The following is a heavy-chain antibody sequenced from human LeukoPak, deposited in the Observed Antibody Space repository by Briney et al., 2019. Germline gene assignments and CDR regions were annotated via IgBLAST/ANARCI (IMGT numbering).Heavy chain of an antibody. D-gene: IGHD5-12*01. CDR3: ARDFERGHDERYYFDY. V-gene: IGHV3-7*03. J-gene: IGHJ4*02. CDR1: GFTFSNYW. CDR2: IKEDGSEK. Sequence: GGSLRLSCAASGFTFSNYWMNWVRQTPGKGLEWVANIKEDGSEKYYVDSVKGRFTISRDNAKNSLYLQMDSVRPEDTALYYCARDFERGHDERYYFDYWGQGALVTVSS.